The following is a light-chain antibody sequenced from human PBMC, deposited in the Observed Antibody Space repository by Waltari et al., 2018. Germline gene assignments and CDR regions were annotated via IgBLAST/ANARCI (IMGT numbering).Light chain of an antibody. J-gene: IGKJ1*01. CDR2: AAS. V-gene: IGKV1-27*01. CDR1: QDIGNY. CDR3: QKYYSAPRT. Sequence: DIQMTQSPSSLSASVGARVTITCRASQDIGNYLAWYQHKPGKVPKLLIYAASTLQSGVPSRFSGSGSGTDFTLTISSLQPEDVATFYCQKYYSAPRTFGQGTKVEIK.